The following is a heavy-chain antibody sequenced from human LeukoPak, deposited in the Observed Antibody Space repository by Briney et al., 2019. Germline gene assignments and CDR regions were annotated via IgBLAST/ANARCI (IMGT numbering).Heavy chain of an antibody. CDR3: ASSGKDDSSGYSAY. D-gene: IGHD3-22*01. V-gene: IGHV1-18*01. CDR1: GYTFTSYG. CDR2: ISAYNGNT. J-gene: IGHJ4*02. Sequence: GASVTVSCKASGYTFTSYGISWVRQAPGQGLEWMGWISAYNGNTNYAQKLQGRVTMTTDTSTSTAYMELRSLRSDDTAVYYCASSGKDDSSGYSAYWGQGTLVTVSS.